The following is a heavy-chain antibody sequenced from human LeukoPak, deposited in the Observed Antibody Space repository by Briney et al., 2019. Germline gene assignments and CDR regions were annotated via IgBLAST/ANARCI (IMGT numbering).Heavy chain of an antibody. Sequence: GGSLRRSCAASGFTVSSNYMSWVRQAPGKGLEWVPFIYSGGSTYYADSVKGRFTISRDNSKNTLYLQMNSLRAEDTAVYYCARNSGYDYYYYYYMDVWGKGTTVTVSS. D-gene: IGHD5-12*01. J-gene: IGHJ6*03. V-gene: IGHV3-53*01. CDR1: GFTVSSNY. CDR2: IYSGGST. CDR3: ARNSGYDYYYYYYMDV.